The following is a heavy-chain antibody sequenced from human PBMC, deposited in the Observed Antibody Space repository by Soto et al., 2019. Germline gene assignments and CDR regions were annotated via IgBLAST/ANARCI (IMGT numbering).Heavy chain of an antibody. CDR2: IKFDGSRT. D-gene: IGHD3-10*01. Sequence: HPGGSLRLSCAASGFTFSDYWMHWVRQPPGKGLVWVSSIKFDGSRTVYADSVEGRFTISRDNAKNTVYLQMNSLSAEDTALYYCARDEGNVMIRGCDSWGQGALVTVSS. CDR3: ARDEGNVMIRGCDS. V-gene: IGHV3-74*01. J-gene: IGHJ4*02. CDR1: GFTFSDYW.